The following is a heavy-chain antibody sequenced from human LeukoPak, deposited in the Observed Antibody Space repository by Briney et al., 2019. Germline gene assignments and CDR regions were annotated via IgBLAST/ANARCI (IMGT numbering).Heavy chain of an antibody. J-gene: IGHJ6*03. D-gene: IGHD6-19*01. Sequence: PLETLSLTCTVSGGSISSYYWSWIRQPPGKGLEWIGRIYTSGSTNYNPSLKSRVTISVDTSKNQFSLKLSSVTAADTAVYYCARAAYSSGWYGLGRGYYYCMDVWGKGTTVTISS. CDR3: ARAAYSSGWYGLGRGYYYCMDV. V-gene: IGHV4-4*08. CDR1: GGSISSYY. CDR2: IYTSGST.